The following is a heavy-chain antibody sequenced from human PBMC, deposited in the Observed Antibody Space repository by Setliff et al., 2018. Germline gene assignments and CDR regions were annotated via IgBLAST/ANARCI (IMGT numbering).Heavy chain of an antibody. CDR2: ISAYNGNT. CDR1: GYTFTSYG. D-gene: IGHD2-15*01. CDR3: ARAPYCSGGSCYSAVANDAFDI. V-gene: IGHV1-18*01. J-gene: IGHJ3*02. Sequence: ASVKVSCKASGYTFTSYGISWVRQAPGQGLEWMGWISAYNGNTNYAQNLQGRVTMTTDTSASIAYMELRSLRSDDTAVYYCARAPYCSGGSCYSAVANDAFDIWGQGTMVTVSS.